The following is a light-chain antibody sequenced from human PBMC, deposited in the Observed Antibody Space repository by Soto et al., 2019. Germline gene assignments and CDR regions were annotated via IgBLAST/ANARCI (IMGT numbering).Light chain of an antibody. Sequence: VLTHPASVSGSPGQSVTISCTGTSSDFGGYNYVSWYQHHPGKAPKLMIYDVSERPSGVPDRFSGSKSGNTASLTISGLQAEDEADYYCCSYAGTFYVFGTGTKVTVL. CDR3: CSYAGTFYV. CDR2: DVS. J-gene: IGLJ1*01. CDR1: SSDFGGYNY. V-gene: IGLV2-11*01.